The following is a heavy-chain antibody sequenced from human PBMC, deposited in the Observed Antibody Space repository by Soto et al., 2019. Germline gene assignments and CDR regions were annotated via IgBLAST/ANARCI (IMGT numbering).Heavy chain of an antibody. CDR1: GGSISSGDYY. Sequence: QVQLQASGPGLVKPSQTLSLTCTVSGGSISSGDYYWSWIRQPPGKGLEWIGYIYYSGSTYYNPSSMRRVTISVYTAKNQFSLKLRSVTAADTAVYYCARVGRSGASVQHWGQGTLVTVSS. CDR2: IYYSGST. J-gene: IGHJ1*01. D-gene: IGHD2-15*01. V-gene: IGHV4-30-4*01. CDR3: ARVGRSGASVQH.